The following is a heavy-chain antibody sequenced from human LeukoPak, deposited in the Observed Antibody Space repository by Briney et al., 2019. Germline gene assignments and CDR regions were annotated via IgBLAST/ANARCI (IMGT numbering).Heavy chain of an antibody. J-gene: IGHJ4*02. CDR2: ISSSSSSI. CDR1: GFTFSSYS. V-gene: IGHV3-48*02. CDR3: ARAYYSDSNFDY. Sequence: PGGSLRLSCAASGFTFSSYSVIWARQAPGKGLEWVSYISSSSSSIYYADSVKGRFTISRDNAKNSLYLQMNSLRDDDTAVYYCARAYYSDSNFDYWGQGTLVTVSS. D-gene: IGHD4-11*01.